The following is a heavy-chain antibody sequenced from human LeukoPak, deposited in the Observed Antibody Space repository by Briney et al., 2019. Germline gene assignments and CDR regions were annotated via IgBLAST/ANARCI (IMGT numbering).Heavy chain of an antibody. Sequence: SETLSLTCAVYGGSFSGYYWSWIRQPPGKGLEWIGEINHSGSTNYNPSLKSRVTISVDTSKNQFSLKLSSVTAADTAVYYCASGLGGSYSAGYWGQGTLVTVSS. CDR3: ASGLGGSYSAGY. D-gene: IGHD1-26*01. CDR1: GGSFSGYY. CDR2: INHSGST. J-gene: IGHJ4*02. V-gene: IGHV4-34*01.